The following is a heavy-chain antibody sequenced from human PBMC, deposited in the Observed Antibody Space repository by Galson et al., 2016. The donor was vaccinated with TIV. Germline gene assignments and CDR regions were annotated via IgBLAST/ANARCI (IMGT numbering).Heavy chain of an antibody. CDR3: ARALGYAMDV. CDR2: INQDGSEK. Sequence: SLRLSCAASGFTSSRFWMTWVRQTSLRGLEWVANINQDGSEKHYVDSVKGRFTISRDNAKNSLYLQMNSLRVEDTAVYFCARALGYAMDVWGQGTTVTVSS. CDR1: GFTSSRFW. V-gene: IGHV3-7*01. J-gene: IGHJ6*02.